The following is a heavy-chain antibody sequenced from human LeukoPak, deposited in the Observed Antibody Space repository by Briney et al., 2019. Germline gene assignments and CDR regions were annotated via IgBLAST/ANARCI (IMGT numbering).Heavy chain of an antibody. CDR3: AKDLDFWSGYYRKYYFDY. Sequence: GGSLRLSCAASGFTFSSYAMSWVRQAPGKGLEWVSAISGSGGSTYYADSVKGRFTISRDNSKNTLYLQMNSLRAEDTAVYYCAKDLDFWSGYYRKYYFDYWGQGTLVTVPS. J-gene: IGHJ4*02. V-gene: IGHV3-23*01. CDR2: ISGSGGST. CDR1: GFTFSSYA. D-gene: IGHD3-3*01.